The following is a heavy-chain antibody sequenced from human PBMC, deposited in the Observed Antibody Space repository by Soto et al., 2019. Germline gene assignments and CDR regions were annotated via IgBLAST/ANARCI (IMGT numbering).Heavy chain of an antibody. CDR1: GGSFSGYY. CDR3: ARGPRDCSGGSCYHPFDY. J-gene: IGHJ4*02. D-gene: IGHD2-15*01. Sequence: WETLSLTCAVYGGSFSGYYWSWTRQPPGKGLEWIGEINHSGSTNYNPSLKSRVTISVDTSKNQFSLKLSSVTAADTAVYYCARGPRDCSGGSCYHPFDYWGQGTLVTVSS. CDR2: INHSGST. V-gene: IGHV4-34*01.